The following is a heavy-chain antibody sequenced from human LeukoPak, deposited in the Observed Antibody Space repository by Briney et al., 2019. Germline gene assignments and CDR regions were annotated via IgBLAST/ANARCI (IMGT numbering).Heavy chain of an antibody. D-gene: IGHD2/OR15-2a*01. Sequence: GGSLRLSCAASGFTFSNAWMNWVRQAPGKGLEWVGRIKNRAEGGATDYAAPVKGRFIISRDDSKNTVFLQMNTLLNEDTAVYFCVSQYFDLWGQGTLVTVSS. CDR1: GFTFSNAW. CDR3: VSQYFDL. CDR2: IKNRAEGGAT. V-gene: IGHV3-15*05. J-gene: IGHJ4*02.